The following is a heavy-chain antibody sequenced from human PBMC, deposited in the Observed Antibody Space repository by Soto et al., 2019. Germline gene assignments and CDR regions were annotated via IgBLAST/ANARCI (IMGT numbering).Heavy chain of an antibody. V-gene: IGHV4-31*03. J-gene: IGHJ5*02. D-gene: IGHD2-15*01. CDR3: ARDLCSGGSCFTGGWFDP. Sequence: QVQLQESGPGLVKPSQTLSLTCTVSGGSISSGGYYWSWIRQHPGKGLAWIGYIYYSGSTYYNPSLMSRVTISVDTSKNQFSLKLSSVPAADTAVYYCARDLCSGGSCFTGGWFDPWGQGTLVTVSS. CDR2: IYYSGST. CDR1: GGSISSGGYY.